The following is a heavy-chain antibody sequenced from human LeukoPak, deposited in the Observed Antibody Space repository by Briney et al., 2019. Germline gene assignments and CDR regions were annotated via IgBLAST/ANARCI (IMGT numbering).Heavy chain of an antibody. CDR3: ARDRGGSRSDC. CDR1: GFTVSTNY. V-gene: IGHV3-66*01. Sequence: SGGSLRLSCAASGFTVSTNYMSWVRQAPGKGLEWVSVIYSGDTTYYADSVKGRFTISRDNSKNTLYLQMNSLRAEDTAVYYCARDRGGSRSDCWGQGTLVTVSS. D-gene: IGHD6-13*01. J-gene: IGHJ4*02. CDR2: IYSGDTT.